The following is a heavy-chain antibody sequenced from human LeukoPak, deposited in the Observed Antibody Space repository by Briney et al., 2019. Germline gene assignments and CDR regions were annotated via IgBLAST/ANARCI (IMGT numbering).Heavy chain of an antibody. V-gene: IGHV1-2*02. J-gene: IGHJ6*02. CDR1: GYLFTDYY. CDR2: IDPNSGGT. D-gene: IGHD1-1*01. Sequence: ASVKVSCKASGYLFTDYYLHWIRQAPGQGFEWMGWIDPNSGGTHHAVKFQGRATMTRDTTISTVYMDLSSLRSDDTGLYYCARSRTPFYYYGMNVWGLGTSVTVSS. CDR3: ARSRTPFYYYGMNV.